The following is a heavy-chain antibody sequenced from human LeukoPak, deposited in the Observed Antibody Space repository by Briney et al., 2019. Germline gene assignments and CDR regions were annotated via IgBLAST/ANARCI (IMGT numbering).Heavy chain of an antibody. J-gene: IGHJ5*02. CDR1: GFPFSSYA. V-gene: IGHV3-64D*06. D-gene: IGHD4-17*01. CDR3: VKKGPDDYGDYVRWFDP. Sequence: GGPLTLSCSASGFPFSSYAMHWVRQAPGKGLEYVSAISSNGGSTYYGDSVKGSFTISRDNSKHTLYLQMSSLRGEDTAVFYCVKKGPDDYGDYVRWFDPWGQGTLVTVSS. CDR2: ISSNGGST.